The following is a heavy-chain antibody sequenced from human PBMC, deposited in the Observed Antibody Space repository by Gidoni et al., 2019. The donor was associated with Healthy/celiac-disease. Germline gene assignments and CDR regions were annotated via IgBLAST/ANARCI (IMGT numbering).Heavy chain of an antibody. Sequence: QVQLQESGPGLVKPSETLSLTCTVSGGSISSYYWSWIRQPPGKGLEWIGYIYYSGSTNYNPSLKSRVTISVDTSKNQFSLKLGSVTAADTAVYYCARYQSSIAARRWFDPWGQGTLVTVSS. V-gene: IGHV4-59*08. D-gene: IGHD6-6*01. CDR1: GGSISSYY. J-gene: IGHJ5*02. CDR2: IYYSGST. CDR3: ARYQSSIAARRWFDP.